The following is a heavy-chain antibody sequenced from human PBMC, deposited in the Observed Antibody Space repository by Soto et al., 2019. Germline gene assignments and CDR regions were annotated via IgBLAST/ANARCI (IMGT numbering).Heavy chain of an antibody. CDR3: ARDHYYAFDI. CDR1: GFTFSNYW. Sequence: PGGSLRLSCAASGFTFSNYWMSRVRQAPGKGLEWVSWFGITGKSGDYADSVKGRFTISRDNARNSVHLQMSSLRDEDTAVYYCARDHYYAFDIWGQGTMVTVSS. D-gene: IGHD1-26*01. CDR2: FGITGKSG. V-gene: IGHV3-48*02. J-gene: IGHJ3*02.